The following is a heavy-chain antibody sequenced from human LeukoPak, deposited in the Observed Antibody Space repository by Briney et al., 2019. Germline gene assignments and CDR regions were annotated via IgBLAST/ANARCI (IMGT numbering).Heavy chain of an antibody. CDR2: IYSSGST. CDR1: GGSINSYY. D-gene: IGHD6-13*01. Sequence: TSETLSLTCTVSGGSINSYYWSWIRQPAGKGLEWIGRIYSSGSTNYNPSLKSRVSMSVDTSKNQFSLKLTSVTAADTAVYYCARVGSSWYAPNYYYYGMDVWGQGTTVTVSS. V-gene: IGHV4-4*07. J-gene: IGHJ6*02. CDR3: ARVGSSWYAPNYYYYGMDV.